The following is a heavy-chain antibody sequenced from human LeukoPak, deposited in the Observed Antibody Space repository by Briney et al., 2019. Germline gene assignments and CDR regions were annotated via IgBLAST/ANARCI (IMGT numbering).Heavy chain of an antibody. CDR3: ARGAQLTDY. D-gene: IGHD1-1*01. V-gene: IGHV3-64*01. CDR1: GFTFNTHG. CDR2: IGPDGDTT. Sequence: GGSLRLSCAASGFTFNTHGMHWVRQAPGKGLEYVSGIGPDGDTTYYAKSVKDRFTISRDNSKNMVYLQMGSLRADDMAVYYCARGAQLTDYWGQGTLVTVSS. J-gene: IGHJ4*02.